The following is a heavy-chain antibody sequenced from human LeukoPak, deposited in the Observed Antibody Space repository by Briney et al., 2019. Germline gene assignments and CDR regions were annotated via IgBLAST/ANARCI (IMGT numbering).Heavy chain of an antibody. V-gene: IGHV3-21*01. CDR2: ISGTSTYI. Sequence: GRSLRLSCAASGFTFSSYSMNWVRQAPGRGLEWVSFISGTSTYIYYADSVKGRFTISRDNTKSSLSLQMNSLSAEDTAVYYCARPGRLNEVPDAFDIWGQGTLVTVSS. J-gene: IGHJ3*02. CDR1: GFTFSSYS. CDR3: ARPGRLNEVPDAFDI. D-gene: IGHD1-1*01.